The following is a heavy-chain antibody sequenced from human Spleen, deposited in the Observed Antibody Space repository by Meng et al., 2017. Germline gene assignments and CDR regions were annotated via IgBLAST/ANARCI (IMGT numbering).Heavy chain of an antibody. V-gene: IGHV1-24*01. CDR3: ARDEDISAAGKLFGDY. D-gene: IGHD6-13*01. J-gene: IGHJ4*01. CDR2: FDPEDGET. Sequence: GESLKISCKVSGYTLTELSMHWVRQAPGKGLEWMGGFDPEDGETIYAQKFQGRVTMTGDTSISTAYMELSGLRSDDTAMYYCARDEDISAAGKLFGDYWGHGTLVTVSS. CDR1: GYTLTELS.